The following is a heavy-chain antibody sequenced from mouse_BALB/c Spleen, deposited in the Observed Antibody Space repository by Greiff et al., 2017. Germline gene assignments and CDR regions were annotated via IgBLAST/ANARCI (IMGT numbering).Heavy chain of an antibody. D-gene: IGHD2-4*01. Sequence: EVKLVESGPELVKPGASVKISCKASGYSFTGYYMHWVKQSHVKSLEWIGRINPYNGATSYNQNFKDKASLTVDKSSSTAYMELHSLTSEDSAVYYCAREGDYPFAYWGQGTLVTVSA. CDR2: INPYNGAT. J-gene: IGHJ3*01. CDR1: GYSFTGYY. V-gene: IGHV1-31*01. CDR3: AREGDYPFAY.